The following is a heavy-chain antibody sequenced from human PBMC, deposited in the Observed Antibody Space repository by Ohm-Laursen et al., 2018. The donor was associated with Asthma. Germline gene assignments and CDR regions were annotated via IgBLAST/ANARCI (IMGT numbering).Heavy chain of an antibody. CDR3: VTDAWWSYVH. Sequence: LTLTCAASGVAFTDSWMSWVRQLPGGSLEWVAKINPLGYEKYYMDSVRGRFTVSRDNAKNSLYLEMNSLRVEDTAVYYCVTDAWWSYVHWGLGTLVTVSS. V-gene: IGHV3-7*01. J-gene: IGHJ4*02. CDR2: INPLGYEK. CDR1: GVAFTDSW. D-gene: IGHD1-26*01.